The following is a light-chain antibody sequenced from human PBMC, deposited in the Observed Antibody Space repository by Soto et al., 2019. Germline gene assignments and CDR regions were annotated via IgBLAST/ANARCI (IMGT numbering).Light chain of an antibody. CDR3: SSYTSGTTFV. J-gene: IGLJ1*01. CDR2: DVS. Sequence: QSVLTQPASVSGSPGQSITISCTGTSSDVGGYNYVSWYQQEPGKAPKLMICDVSNRPSGVSNRFSGSKSGNTASLTISGLQADDEADYYCSSYTSGTTFVFGTGTKVTVL. V-gene: IGLV2-14*01. CDR1: SSDVGGYNY.